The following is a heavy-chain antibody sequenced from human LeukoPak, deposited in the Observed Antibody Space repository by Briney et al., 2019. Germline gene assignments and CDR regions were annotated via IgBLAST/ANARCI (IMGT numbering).Heavy chain of an antibody. CDR3: ARLEEDLTLGVAGYWFVP. Sequence: GESLKISCKGSGYSFTTHWIGWVRQTPGKGLEWMGIIYPDDSNTRYSPSFQGQVTLSADKSINTAYLQWSSLRASDTAMYYCARLEEDLTLGVAGYWFVPWGQGTLVTVS. J-gene: IGHJ5*02. V-gene: IGHV5-51*01. CDR2: IYPDDSNT. D-gene: IGHD3-16*01. CDR1: GYSFTTHW.